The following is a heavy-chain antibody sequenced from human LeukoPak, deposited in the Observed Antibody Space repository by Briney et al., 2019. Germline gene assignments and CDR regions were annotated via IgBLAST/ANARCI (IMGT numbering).Heavy chain of an antibody. J-gene: IGHJ4*02. V-gene: IGHV1-69*01. CDR2: IIPIFGTA. CDR3: ARAPNVLRFLEWDY. D-gene: IGHD3-3*01. CDR1: GGTFSSYA. Sequence: SVKVSCKGSGGTFSSYAISWVRQAPGQGLEWMGGIIPIFGTANYAQKFQGRVTITADESTSTAYMELSSLRSEDTAVYYCARAPNVLRFLEWDYWGQGTLVTVSS.